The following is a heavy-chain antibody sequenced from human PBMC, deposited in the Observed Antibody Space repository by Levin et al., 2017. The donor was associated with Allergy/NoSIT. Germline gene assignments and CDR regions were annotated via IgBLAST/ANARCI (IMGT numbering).Heavy chain of an antibody. CDR3: LYRYSGGYYVDY. D-gene: IGHD1-26*01. Sequence: SGPTLVKPTQTLTLTCTFSGFSLSTSGVGVGWIRQPAGKALEWLALIFWDDDKRYSPSLKSRLTITKDTSKDPVVLTMTNMDPVDRATYYCLYRYSGGYYVDYWGQGTRVTVSS. CDR2: IFWDDDK. V-gene: IGHV2-5*02. CDR1: GFSLSTSGVG. J-gene: IGHJ4*02.